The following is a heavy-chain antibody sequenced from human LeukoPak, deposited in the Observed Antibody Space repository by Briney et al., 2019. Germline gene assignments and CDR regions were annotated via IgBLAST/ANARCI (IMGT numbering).Heavy chain of an antibody. CDR1: GFTFSDHY. Sequence: GGSLRLSCVASGFTFSDHYMDWVRQAPGKGLEWVGRIRNKANSYTTEYAASVKGRFAISRDDSKNSLSLQMNGLKTEDTAMYYCASNVDSGFDVWGQGKMVTVSS. D-gene: IGHD5-12*01. J-gene: IGHJ3*01. CDR3: ASNVDSGFDV. V-gene: IGHV3-72*01. CDR2: IRNKANSYTT.